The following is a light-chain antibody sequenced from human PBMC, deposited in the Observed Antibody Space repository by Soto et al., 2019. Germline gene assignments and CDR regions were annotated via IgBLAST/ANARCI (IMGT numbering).Light chain of an antibody. Sequence: EIVLTQSPGTLSLSPGERATLSCRASQSVSSSYLAWYQQKPGQAPWLLIYGASSRATGIPDRFSGSGSGTYFTITSSRLEPDDFALYYCQQYSSSPKTFGQGTKVEIK. CDR1: QSVSSSY. J-gene: IGKJ1*01. V-gene: IGKV3-20*01. CDR3: QQYSSSPKT. CDR2: GAS.